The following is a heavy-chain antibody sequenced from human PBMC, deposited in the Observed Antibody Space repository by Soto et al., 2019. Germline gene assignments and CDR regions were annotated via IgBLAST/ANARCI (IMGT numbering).Heavy chain of an antibody. J-gene: IGHJ4*02. V-gene: IGHV3-11*06. Sequence: QVQLVESGGGLVKPGGSLRLSCAASGFTFSDYYMSWIRQAPGKGLEWVSYISSSSSYTNYADSVKGRFTISRDNAKNSLYLQMNSLRAEDTAVYYCARFGAVWFGEFWYYFDYWGQGTLVTVSS. CDR2: ISSSSSYT. CDR3: ARFGAVWFGEFWYYFDY. D-gene: IGHD3-10*01. CDR1: GFTFSDYY.